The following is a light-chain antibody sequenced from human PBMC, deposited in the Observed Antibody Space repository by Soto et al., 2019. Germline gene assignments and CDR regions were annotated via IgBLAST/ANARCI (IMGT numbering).Light chain of an antibody. V-gene: IGLV1-40*01. J-gene: IGLJ1*01. CDR3: QSYDNSLSGYV. CDR2: GNS. Sequence: QSVLTQPPSVSGAPGQRVTISCTGSSSNIGAGYDVHWYQQLPGTAPKPLIYGNSNRPSGVPDRFSGSKSGTSATLVITGLQAEDEADYYCQSYDNSLSGYVFGTATKVTV. CDR1: SSNIGAGYD.